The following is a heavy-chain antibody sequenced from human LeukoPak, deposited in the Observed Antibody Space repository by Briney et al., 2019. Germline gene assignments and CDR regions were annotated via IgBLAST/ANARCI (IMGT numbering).Heavy chain of an antibody. CDR1: GGSINTNNW. V-gene: IGHV4-4*02. J-gene: IGHJ4*02. CDR3: ATEEGGYSGYYNY. D-gene: IGHD5-12*01. Sequence: SETLSLTCAVSGGSINTNNWWSWVRQPPGKGLEWIGEIYHSGSTNYNPSLKSRVTISVDKSKNQFSLKLSSVTAADTAVYYCATEEGGYSGYYNYWGQGTLVTVSS. CDR2: IYHSGST.